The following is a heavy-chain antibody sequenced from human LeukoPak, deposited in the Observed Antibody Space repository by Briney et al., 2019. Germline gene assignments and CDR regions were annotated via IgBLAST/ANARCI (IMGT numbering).Heavy chain of an antibody. CDR3: AKGLYYYGSGSLDY. J-gene: IGHJ4*02. CDR2: IGESGAGT. Sequence: GGSLRLSCAASGFTFSTYVMNWVRQAPGKGLEYVSGIGESGAGTYYVDSVKGRFTISRDNSKNTLYLQMNSLRAEDTAVYYCAKGLYYYGSGSLDYWGLGTLVSVSS. D-gene: IGHD3-10*01. V-gene: IGHV3-23*01. CDR1: GFTFSTYV.